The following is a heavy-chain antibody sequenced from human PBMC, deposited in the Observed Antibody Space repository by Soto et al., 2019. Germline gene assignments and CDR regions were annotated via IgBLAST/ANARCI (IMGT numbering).Heavy chain of an antibody. Sequence: GVLRLSCAASGFTFSIYSMNWVRQAPGKGLEWVSYIMPGSSNIFYADSVKGRFTISKDNAKNSLYLQINSLRAEDTALNKCAMEKVGAISVIFFNIGGQGTMVPVS. CDR1: GFTFSIYS. CDR2: IMPGSSNI. V-gene: IGHV3-48*01. D-gene: IGHD1-26*01. J-gene: IGHJ3*02. CDR3: AMEKVGAISVIFFNI.